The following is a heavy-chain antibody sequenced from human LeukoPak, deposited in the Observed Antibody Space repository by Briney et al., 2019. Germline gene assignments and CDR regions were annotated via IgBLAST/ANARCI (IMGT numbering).Heavy chain of an antibody. V-gene: IGHV4-39*07. CDR1: GDASSRSRYY. Sequence: SETLSLTCTVSGDASSRSRYYWGWIRQSPGKGLEWIGSIDYSGNTDYNPSLKSRVSLSVDTSKKQFSLKLNSVTAADTAVYYCEGSGNYNAAFDIWGQGTMVTVSS. J-gene: IGHJ3*02. CDR2: IDYSGNT. CDR3: EGSGNYNAAFDI. D-gene: IGHD3-10*01.